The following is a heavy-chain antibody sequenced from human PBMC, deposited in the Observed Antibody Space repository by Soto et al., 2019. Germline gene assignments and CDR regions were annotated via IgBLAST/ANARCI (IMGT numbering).Heavy chain of an antibody. D-gene: IGHD6-13*01. CDR1: GFTFSSYA. CDR2: ISYDGSNK. V-gene: IGHV3-30-3*01. J-gene: IGHJ6*02. Sequence: GGSLRLSCAASGFTFSSYAMHWVRQAPGKGLERVAVISYDGSNKYYADSVKGRFTISRDNSKNTLYLQMNSLRAEDTAVYYCARPQGRQQQLVYYYYYYGMDVWGQGTTVTVSS. CDR3: ARPQGRQQQLVYYYYYYGMDV.